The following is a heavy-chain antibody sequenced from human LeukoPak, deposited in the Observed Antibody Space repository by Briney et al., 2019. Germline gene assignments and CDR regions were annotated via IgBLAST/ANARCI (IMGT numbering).Heavy chain of an antibody. D-gene: IGHD6-19*01. J-gene: IGHJ5*02. V-gene: IGHV4-34*01. CDR3: ARSGSSGWYWFDP. CDR1: GGSFSGYY. Sequence: SETLSLTCAVYGGSFSGYYWSWIRQPPGKGLEWIGEINHSGSTNYNPSLKSRVTISVDMSKNQFSLKLSSVTAADTAVYYCARSGSSGWYWFDPWGQGTLVTVSS. CDR2: INHSGST.